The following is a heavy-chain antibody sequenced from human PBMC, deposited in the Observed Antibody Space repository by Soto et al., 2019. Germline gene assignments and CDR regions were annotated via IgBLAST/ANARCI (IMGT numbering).Heavy chain of an antibody. Sequence: QVQLVESGGGLVKPGGSLRLSCAASGFTFSDFYMSWIRQAPGKGLEWVSYISTSSSYTNYADSVKGRFTISRDNAKNLLYLQMNSLRAEDTAVYYCAKAPDSSWLVRGSDYWGQGTLVTVSS. J-gene: IGHJ4*02. CDR3: AKAPDSSWLVRGSDY. CDR1: GFTFSDFY. D-gene: IGHD6-19*01. V-gene: IGHV3-11*05. CDR2: ISTSSSYT.